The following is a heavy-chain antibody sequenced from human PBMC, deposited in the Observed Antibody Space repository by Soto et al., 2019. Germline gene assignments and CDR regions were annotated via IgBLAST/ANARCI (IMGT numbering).Heavy chain of an antibody. D-gene: IGHD3-3*01. J-gene: IGHJ5*02. CDR1: GYTFTSYY. CDR3: AREHYDFWSGYYLNWFDP. CDR2: INPSSGST. V-gene: IGHV1-46*01. Sequence: ASVKVSCKASGYTFTSYYMHWVRQAPGQGLEWMGLINPSSGSTNYAQKFQGRVTMTRDTSTSTAYMELRSLRSDDTAVYYCAREHYDFWSGYYLNWFDPWGQGTLVTVSS.